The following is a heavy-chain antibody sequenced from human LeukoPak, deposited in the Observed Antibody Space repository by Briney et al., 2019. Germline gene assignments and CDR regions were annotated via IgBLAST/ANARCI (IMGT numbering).Heavy chain of an antibody. D-gene: IGHD5-18*01. CDR1: GFTVSSIH. Sequence: GGSLRLSCAASGFTVSSIHMVWVRQAPGKGLEWVSVTYTGGNSYYADSVKGRFIISRDISKNTLYLQMNSLRAEDTAVYYCARAVDTAMVIPFDYWGQGTLVTVSS. V-gene: IGHV3-53*01. J-gene: IGHJ4*02. CDR2: TYTGGNS. CDR3: ARAVDTAMVIPFDY.